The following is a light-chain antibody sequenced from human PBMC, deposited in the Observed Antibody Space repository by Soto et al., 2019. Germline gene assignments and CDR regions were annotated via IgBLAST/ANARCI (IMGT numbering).Light chain of an antibody. CDR1: QSVSSY. Sequence: EIVLTQSPGTLSLSPGERATLCCRASQSVSSYLAWYQQKPGQAPRLLIYDASNRATGIPARFSGSGSGTDFTLTISRLEPEDFAVYYCQHFTTTSLTFGQGTRLEIK. CDR2: DAS. V-gene: IGKV3-11*01. J-gene: IGKJ5*01. CDR3: QHFTTTSLT.